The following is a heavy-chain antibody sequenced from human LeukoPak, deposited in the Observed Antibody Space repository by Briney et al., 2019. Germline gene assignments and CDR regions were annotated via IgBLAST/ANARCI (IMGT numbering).Heavy chain of an antibody. CDR2: ISYDGSNK. J-gene: IGHJ4*02. D-gene: IGHD3-16*01. Sequence: GGSLRLSCAASGFTFSSYAMHWVRQAPGKGLEWVAVISYDGSNKYDADSVKGRFTISRDNSKNTLYLQMNSLRAEDTAVYYCARDPLEFGYFDYWGQGTLVTVSS. CDR1: GFTFSSYA. CDR3: ARDPLEFGYFDY. V-gene: IGHV3-30*04.